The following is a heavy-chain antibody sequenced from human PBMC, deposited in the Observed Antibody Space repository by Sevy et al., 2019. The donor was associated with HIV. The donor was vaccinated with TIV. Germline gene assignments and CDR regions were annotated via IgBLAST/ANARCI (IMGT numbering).Heavy chain of an antibody. CDR3: AKDPDDTYDYGEHSDY. J-gene: IGHJ4*02. CDR1: GFTLSRTG. D-gene: IGHD4-17*01. Sequence: GGSLRLSCAASGFTLSRTGMIWVRQAPGKGLEWVSGISGSGFSTNYADSVKDRFTISRDNSKNTLYLQMNSLRGEDTAVYYCAKDPDDTYDYGEHSDYWGQGTLVTVSS. V-gene: IGHV3-23*01. CDR2: ISGSGFST.